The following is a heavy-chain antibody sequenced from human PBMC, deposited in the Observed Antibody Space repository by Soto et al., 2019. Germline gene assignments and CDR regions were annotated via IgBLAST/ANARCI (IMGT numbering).Heavy chain of an antibody. D-gene: IGHD7-27*01. J-gene: IGHJ4*02. CDR1: GFSFTSAW. V-gene: IGHV3-15*01. Sequence: PGGSLRLSCVASGFSFTSAWMSWVRQAPGKGLEYIGRIRSKSNGGTTDYAAPVKDRLTISRDDSKNTLYLQMNSLKSEDTAVYYCPTGLLGHWGRGALVTVSS. CDR3: PTGLLGH. CDR2: IRSKSNGGTT.